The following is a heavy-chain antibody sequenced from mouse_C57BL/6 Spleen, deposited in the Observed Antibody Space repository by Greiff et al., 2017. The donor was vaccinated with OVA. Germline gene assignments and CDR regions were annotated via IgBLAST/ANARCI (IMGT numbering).Heavy chain of an antibody. D-gene: IGHD1-1*01. CDR3: ARRDYGSSWYFDV. CDR2: INPYNGGT. CDR1: GYTFTDYY. J-gene: IGHJ1*03. V-gene: IGHV1-19*01. Sequence: VQLQQSGPVLVKPGASVKMSCKASGYTFTDYYMNWVKQSHGKSLEWIGVINPYNGGTSYNQKFKGKATLTVDKSSSTAYMELNSLTSEDSAVYYCARRDYGSSWYFDVWGTGTTVTVSS.